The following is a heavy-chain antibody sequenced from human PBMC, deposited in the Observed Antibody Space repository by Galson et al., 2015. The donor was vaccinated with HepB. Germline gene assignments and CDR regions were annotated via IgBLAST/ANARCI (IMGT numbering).Heavy chain of an antibody. D-gene: IGHD3-22*01. Sequence: SLRLSCAASGFTFSNAWMNWVRQAPGKGLEWVGRIKSKTDGGTTDYAAPVKGRFTISRDDSKNTLYLQMNSLKTEDTAVYYCTTVLGHYYDSSGYYGGDYWGQGTLVTVSS. CDR3: TTVLGHYYDSSGYYGGDY. CDR1: GFTFSNAW. CDR2: IKSKTDGGTT. V-gene: IGHV3-15*07. J-gene: IGHJ4*02.